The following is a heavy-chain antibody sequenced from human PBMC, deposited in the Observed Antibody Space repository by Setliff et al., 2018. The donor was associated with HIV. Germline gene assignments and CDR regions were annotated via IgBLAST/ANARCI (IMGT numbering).Heavy chain of an antibody. CDR2: VGAVGGPT. D-gene: IGHD3-3*02. Sequence: GGSLRLSCAASGFTFSTYAMGWVRQAPGKGLEWVSTVGAVGGPTHYAESVKGRFTISKDNSKNTLYLQMNSLRAEDTAVYYCTRKLAPGHGMDVWGQGTTVTVSS. V-gene: IGHV3-23*01. J-gene: IGHJ6*02. CDR1: GFTFSTYA. CDR3: TRKLAPGHGMDV.